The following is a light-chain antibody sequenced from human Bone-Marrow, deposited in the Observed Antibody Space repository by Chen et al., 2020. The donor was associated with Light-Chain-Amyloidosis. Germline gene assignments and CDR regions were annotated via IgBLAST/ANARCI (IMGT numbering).Light chain of an antibody. Sequence: SCELTQPPPASLSPGHTARITCSGDDLPTKYAYWYQQKPGQAPVLVIHRDTERPSGISERFSGSSSGTTATLTISGVQAEDEADYHCQSADSSGTYEVIFGGGTKLTVL. CDR2: RDT. V-gene: IGLV3-25*03. CDR1: DLPTKY. CDR3: QSADSSGTYEVI. J-gene: IGLJ2*01.